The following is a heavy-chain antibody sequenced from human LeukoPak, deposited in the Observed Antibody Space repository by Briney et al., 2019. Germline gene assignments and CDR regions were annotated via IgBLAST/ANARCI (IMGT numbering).Heavy chain of an antibody. CDR2: VDPDANTK. CDR3: ARDPAYGALDY. D-gene: IGHD4-17*01. CDR1: GFTFSASG. V-gene: IGHV3-7*01. Sequence: GGSLRLSCAASGFTFSASGMTWVRQAPGRGLEWVANVDPDANTKNYLDSVKGRFTISRDNARNSLYLQMNSLRAEDTAIYYCARDPAYGALDYWGQGTLVTVSS. J-gene: IGHJ4*02.